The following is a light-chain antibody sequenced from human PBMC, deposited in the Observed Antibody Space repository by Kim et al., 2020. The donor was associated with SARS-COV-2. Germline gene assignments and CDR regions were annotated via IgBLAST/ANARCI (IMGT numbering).Light chain of an antibody. CDR1: QSISSL. Sequence: GDRVTITCRASQSISSLLAWYQQKPEKAPKLLIYDASSLESGVPSRFSGSGSGTEFTLTISSLQPDDFATYYCQQYNSYPWTFGQGTKVDIK. CDR2: DAS. CDR3: QQYNSYPWT. J-gene: IGKJ1*01. V-gene: IGKV1-5*01.